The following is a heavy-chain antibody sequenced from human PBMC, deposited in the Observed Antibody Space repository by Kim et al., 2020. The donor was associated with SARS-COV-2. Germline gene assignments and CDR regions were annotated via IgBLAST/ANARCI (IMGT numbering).Heavy chain of an antibody. J-gene: IGHJ5*02. CDR2: INHSGST. CDR1: GGSFSGYY. Sequence: SETLSLTCAVYGGSFSGYYWSWIRQPPGKGLEWIGEINHSGSTNYNPSLKSRVTISVDTSKNQFSLKLSSVTAADTAVYYCARGVQGSGSYMRGGKINWFDPWGQGTLVTVSS. CDR3: ARGVQGSGSYMRGGKINWFDP. V-gene: IGHV4-34*01. D-gene: IGHD3-10*01.